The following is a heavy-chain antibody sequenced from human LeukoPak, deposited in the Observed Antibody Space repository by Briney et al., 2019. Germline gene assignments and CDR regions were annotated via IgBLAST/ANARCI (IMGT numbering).Heavy chain of an antibody. D-gene: IGHD4-17*01. CDR3: ARSSDYGDQNDAFDI. CDR2: INTNTGNP. J-gene: IGHJ3*02. Sequence: ASVKVSCKASGYTFTSYDINWVRQATGQGLEWMGWINTNTGNPTYAQGVTGRFVFSLDTSVSTAYLQISSLKAEDTAVYYCARSSDYGDQNDAFDIWGQGTMVTVSS. CDR1: GYTFTSYD. V-gene: IGHV7-4-1*02.